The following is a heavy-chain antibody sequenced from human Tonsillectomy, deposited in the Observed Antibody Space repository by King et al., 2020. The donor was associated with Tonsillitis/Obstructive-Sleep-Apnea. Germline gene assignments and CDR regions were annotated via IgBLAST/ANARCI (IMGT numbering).Heavy chain of an antibody. CDR3: ARGRDIVVVVTNNGFDP. J-gene: IGHJ5*02. D-gene: IGHD2-15*01. CDR2: INHIGGT. Sequence: HVQLQQWGAGLLKPSETLSLTCAVYGGSFSGYYWNWIRQPPGKGLEWIGEINHIGGTNYNPSLKSRVAISVDTSKNQFSLKMSSVTAADTAVYYCARGRDIVVVVTNNGFDPWGQGTLVTVSS. V-gene: IGHV4-34*01. CDR1: GGSFSGYY.